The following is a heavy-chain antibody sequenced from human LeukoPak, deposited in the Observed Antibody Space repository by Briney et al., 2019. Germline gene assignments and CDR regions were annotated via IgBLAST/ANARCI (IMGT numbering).Heavy chain of an antibody. V-gene: IGHV4-34*01. CDR1: GGSFSGYY. J-gene: IGHJ5*01. Sequence: SETLSLTCAVYGGSFSGYYWSWIRQPPGKGLEWIGEINHSGSTNYNPSLKSRVTISVDTSKNQFSLKLSSVTAADTAVYYCARVSRFLEWLLYPSWFDSWGQGTLVTVSS. CDR3: ARVSRFLEWLLYPSWFDS. D-gene: IGHD3-3*01. CDR2: INHSGST.